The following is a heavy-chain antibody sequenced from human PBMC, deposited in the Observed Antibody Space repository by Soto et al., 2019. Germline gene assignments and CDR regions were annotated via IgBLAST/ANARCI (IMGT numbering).Heavy chain of an antibody. CDR1: GFIFSGYW. CDR3: VRGASLNFDY. D-gene: IGHD1-26*01. J-gene: IGHJ4*02. Sequence: GGSLRLSCEASGFIFSGYWMSWVRQAPGKGLEWVANIKEDGSEKYYVDSVKGRFTISRDNAKNSLYLQMNSLRAEDTAFYYCVRGASLNFDYWGQGTLVTVSS. V-gene: IGHV3-7*03. CDR2: IKEDGSEK.